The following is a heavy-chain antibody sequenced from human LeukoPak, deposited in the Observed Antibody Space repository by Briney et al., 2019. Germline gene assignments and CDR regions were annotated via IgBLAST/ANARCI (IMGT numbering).Heavy chain of an antibody. J-gene: IGHJ4*02. D-gene: IGHD3-10*01. CDR1: GFTFSDYY. CDR3: ARFDSGSHGVFDS. Sequence: PGGSLRLSCAASGFTFSDYYMSWIRQAPGKGLEWVSYISRSSSFTNYADSVKGRFTISRGNVKNSVYLQMNSLSAKDTAVYYCARFDSGSHGVFDSWGQGTLVTVSS. V-gene: IGHV3-11*03. CDR2: ISRSSSFT.